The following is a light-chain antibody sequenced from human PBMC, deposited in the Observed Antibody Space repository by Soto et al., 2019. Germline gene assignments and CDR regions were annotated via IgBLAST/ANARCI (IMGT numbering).Light chain of an antibody. CDR1: YNIRNS. CDR3: QQSYSTPLT. V-gene: IGKV1-39*01. J-gene: IGKJ1*01. CDR2: ASS. Sequence: DIQMTQSPSSLSASVGDRVTITFLSNYNIRNSLNWYQQKPREAPKLLIYASSSLESGVPSRFSGSASGTDFTLTINSLQPEDFATYYCQQSYSTPLTFGQGTKVDIK.